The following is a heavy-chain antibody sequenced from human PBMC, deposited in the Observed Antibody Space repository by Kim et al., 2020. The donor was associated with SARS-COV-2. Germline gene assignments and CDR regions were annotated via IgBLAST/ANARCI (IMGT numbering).Heavy chain of an antibody. Sequence: GGSLRLSCAASGFTFSDSDMNWVRRAPGKGPEWVSYINRQSTHRYFVDSVRGRFAISRDNARNTLFLHMDSLRVEDTAVYYCARDKAMVARTGGMDVWGQGTTVIVSS. CDR3: ARDKAMVARTGGMDV. J-gene: IGHJ6*02. CDR2: INRQSTHR. CDR1: GFTFSDSD. D-gene: IGHD2-8*01. V-gene: IGHV3-21*01.